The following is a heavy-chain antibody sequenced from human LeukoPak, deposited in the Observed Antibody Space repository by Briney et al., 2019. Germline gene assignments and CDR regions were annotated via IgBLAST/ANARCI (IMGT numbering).Heavy chain of an antibody. D-gene: IGHD6-19*01. Sequence: GGSLRLSCAVSGFSISESGMHRVRQAPGKGLEWVAMISYHGTATYYGDPVKGRFTVSRDTSKNTLYLQMDSLRPEDTAIYYCAKDWGSSGWYNYFDPWGQGTLVTVSS. J-gene: IGHJ5*02. CDR3: AKDWGSSGWYNYFDP. CDR2: ISYHGTAT. CDR1: GFSISESG. V-gene: IGHV3-30*18.